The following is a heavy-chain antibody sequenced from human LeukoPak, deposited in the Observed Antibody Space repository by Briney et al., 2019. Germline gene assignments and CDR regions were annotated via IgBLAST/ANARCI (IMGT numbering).Heavy chain of an antibody. Sequence: GRSLRLSCAASGFTFSSYAMHWVRQAPGKGLEWVAVISYDGSNKYYAASVKGRFTISRDNAKNTVYLQMNSMRAEDTAVYYCARDQGSLFVDYWGQGTLVTVSS. CDR3: ARDQGSLFVDY. J-gene: IGHJ4*02. V-gene: IGHV3-30*01. CDR2: ISYDGSNK. D-gene: IGHD3-10*02. CDR1: GFTFSSYA.